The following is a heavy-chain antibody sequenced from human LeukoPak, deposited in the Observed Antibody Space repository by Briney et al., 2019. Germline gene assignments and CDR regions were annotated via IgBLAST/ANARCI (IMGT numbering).Heavy chain of an antibody. V-gene: IGHV3-30*04. D-gene: IGHD3-10*01. Sequence: PGGSLRLSCAASGFTFSNYAMHWVRQAPGKGLEWVAIISYDGSDKYYADSVTGRFTISRDNSKNTLYLQMNSLRAEDAAVYYCARAPVGGSYYNSEVSWFDPWGQGTWSPSPQ. J-gene: IGHJ5*02. CDR3: ARAPVGGSYYNSEVSWFDP. CDR1: GFTFSNYA. CDR2: ISYDGSDK.